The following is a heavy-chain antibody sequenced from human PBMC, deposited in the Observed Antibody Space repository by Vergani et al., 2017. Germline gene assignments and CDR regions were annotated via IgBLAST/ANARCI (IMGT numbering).Heavy chain of an antibody. V-gene: IGHV1-69*04. D-gene: IGHD2-15*01. Sequence: QVQLVQSGAEVKKPGSSVKVSCKASGGTFSSYAISWVRQAPGQGLEWMGRIIPILGIANYAQKFQGRVTITADKSTSTAYMELSSLRSEDTAVYYCARDLYCSCGSCYHGYWGQGTLVTVSS. CDR1: GGTFSSYA. CDR2: IIPILGIA. CDR3: ARDLYCSCGSCYHGY. J-gene: IGHJ4*02.